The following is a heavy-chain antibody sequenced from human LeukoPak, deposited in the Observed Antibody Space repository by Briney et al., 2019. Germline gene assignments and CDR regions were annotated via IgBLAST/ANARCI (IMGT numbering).Heavy chain of an antibody. V-gene: IGHV1-2*06. Sequence: ASVKASCKASGYTFTGYYMHWVRQAPGQGLEWMGRINPNSGGTNYAQKFQGRVTMTRDTSISTAYMELSRLRSDDTAVYYCARVLRYFDWLLLGYWGQGTLVTVSS. CDR2: INPNSGGT. CDR3: ARVLRYFDWLLLGY. CDR1: GYTFTGYY. J-gene: IGHJ4*02. D-gene: IGHD3-9*01.